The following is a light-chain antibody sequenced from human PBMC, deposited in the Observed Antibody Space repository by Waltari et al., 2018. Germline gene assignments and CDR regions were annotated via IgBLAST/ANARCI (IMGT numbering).Light chain of an antibody. J-gene: IGLJ2*01. Sequence: QSVLTQPPSASGTPGQTVTISCSGSSSTIASNTVNWYQQLPGTAPKLLIYSNNQRPSGVPDRFSGSKSGTSASLAISGLQSEDEADYYCAAWDDSGVVFGGGTKLTVL. CDR1: SSTIASNT. CDR3: AAWDDSGVV. CDR2: SNN. V-gene: IGLV1-44*01.